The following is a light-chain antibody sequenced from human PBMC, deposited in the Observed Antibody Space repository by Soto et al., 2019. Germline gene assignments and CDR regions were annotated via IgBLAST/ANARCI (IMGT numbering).Light chain of an antibody. CDR1: QTISGW. Sequence: DIQMTQSPSTLSASVGDRVTITCRASQTISGWLAWYQQKPGKAPKLLIYKASTLQSGVPSRFSGSGSGTEFTLTISSLQPEDFATYYCQQSYSTPTWTFGQGTKVEIK. CDR3: QQSYSTPTWT. CDR2: KAS. V-gene: IGKV1-5*03. J-gene: IGKJ1*01.